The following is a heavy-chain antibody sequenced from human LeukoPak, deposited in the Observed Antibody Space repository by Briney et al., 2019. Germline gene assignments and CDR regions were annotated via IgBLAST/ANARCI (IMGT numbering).Heavy chain of an antibody. D-gene: IGHD3-22*01. V-gene: IGHV3-20*04. CDR2: INWNGDRI. CDR3: ARDYRGHYYDSTGLVDWFDP. J-gene: IGHJ5*02. Sequence: GGSLRLSCAAFGFTFEDYGMSWVRQGPGKGLEWVPGINWNGDRIGYADSVKGRFTISRDNANKSLYLQMNSLRAEDTALYYCARDYRGHYYDSTGLVDWFDPWGQGTLVTVSS. CDR1: GFTFEDYG.